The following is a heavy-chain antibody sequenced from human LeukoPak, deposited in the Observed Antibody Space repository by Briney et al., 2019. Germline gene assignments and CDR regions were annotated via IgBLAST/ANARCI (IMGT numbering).Heavy chain of an antibody. CDR3: ARLTGDRTFDI. CDR1: GSSFTNYW. Sequence: GGSLKISCKGSGSSFTNYWIGWVRQLPGKGLEWMGIIYPADSDSRYSPSFQGQVIISADKSIRTAYLQWSSLKASDTAIYYCARLTGDRTFDIWGQGTMVTISS. V-gene: IGHV5-51*01. CDR2: IYPADSDS. D-gene: IGHD7-27*01. J-gene: IGHJ3*02.